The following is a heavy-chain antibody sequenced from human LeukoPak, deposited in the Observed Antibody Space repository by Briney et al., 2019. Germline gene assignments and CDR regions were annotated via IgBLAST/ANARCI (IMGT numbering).Heavy chain of an antibody. D-gene: IGHD4-17*01. CDR3: AGTTVTTDDAFDI. CDR1: GFTFSSYA. Sequence: GGSLRLSCAASGFTFSSYAMSWVRQAPGKGLEWVSVIYSGGSTYYADSVKGRFTISRDNSKNTLYLQMNSLRAEDTAVYYCAGTTVTTDDAFDIWGQGTMVTVSS. J-gene: IGHJ3*02. CDR2: IYSGGST. V-gene: IGHV3-66*01.